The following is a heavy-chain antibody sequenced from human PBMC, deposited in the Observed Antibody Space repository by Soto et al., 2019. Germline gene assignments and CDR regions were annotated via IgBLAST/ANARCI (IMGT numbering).Heavy chain of an antibody. CDR1: GGTFSSYS. D-gene: IGHD6-13*01. V-gene: IGHV1-69*14. CDR2: IIPMFGST. J-gene: IGHJ4*02. Sequence: QVQLVQSGAEVKKPGSSVEVSCKASGGTFSSYSMNWVRQAPGQGLEWMGGIIPMFGSTNYAPKFQGRVAITAETSTSPADMEISSLRHEDTAVYFCARCAPGQQLDYWGQGTRVTVSS. CDR3: ARCAPGQQLDY.